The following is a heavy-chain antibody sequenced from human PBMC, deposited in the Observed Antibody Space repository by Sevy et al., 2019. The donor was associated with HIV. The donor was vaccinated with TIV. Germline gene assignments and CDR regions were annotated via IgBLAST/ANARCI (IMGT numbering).Heavy chain of an antibody. CDR2: IRYDGSNK. V-gene: IGHV3-30*02. CDR1: GFTFSSYG. D-gene: IGHD2-15*01. CDR3: ATSRYCSGGSCYGADYYYGMDV. J-gene: IGHJ6*02. Sequence: RGSLRLSCAASGFTFSSYGMHWVRQAPGKGLEWVAFIRYDGSNKYYADSVKGRFTISRDNSKNTLYLQMNSLRAEDTAVYYCATSRYCSGGSCYGADYYYGMDVWGQGTTVTVSS.